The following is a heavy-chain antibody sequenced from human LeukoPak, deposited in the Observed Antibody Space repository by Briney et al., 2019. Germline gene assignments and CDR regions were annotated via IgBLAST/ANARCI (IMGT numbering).Heavy chain of an antibody. CDR1: GFAFRNYY. D-gene: IGHD6-19*01. J-gene: IGHJ4*02. Sequence: GGSLRLSCAASGFAFRNYYMDWIRQAPGKGLEWVAYISNSGTIIYYAESVKGRFTISKDNAKNSLYLQMNSLRAEDTALYYCARDLAMAGRDLDYWGQGTLVTVSS. CDR2: ISNSGTII. CDR3: ARDLAMAGRDLDY. V-gene: IGHV3-11*01.